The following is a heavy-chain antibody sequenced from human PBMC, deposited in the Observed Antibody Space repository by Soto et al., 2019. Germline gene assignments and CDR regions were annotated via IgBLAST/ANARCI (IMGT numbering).Heavy chain of an antibody. J-gene: IGHJ6*02. Sequence: QVQLHESGPGLVKPSQTLSLTCTVSGGSISSGGYYWSWIRQHPRKGLEWIGYIYYSGNTYYNPSLKSRVTISVDTSKNQFSLQLSSVTDADTAVYYCARDLSGSYYSQYGMDVWGQGTTVTVSS. CDR2: IYYSGNT. V-gene: IGHV4-31*03. CDR1: GGSISSGGYY. D-gene: IGHD3-10*01. CDR3: ARDLSGSYYSQYGMDV.